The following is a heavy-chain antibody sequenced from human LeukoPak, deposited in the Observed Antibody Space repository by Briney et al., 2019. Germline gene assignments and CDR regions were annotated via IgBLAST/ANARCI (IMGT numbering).Heavy chain of an antibody. D-gene: IGHD7-27*01. CDR3: ARDLGYYDYYYGMDV. Sequence: GGSLRLSCAASGFTFTDHYMSWVRQAPGKGLEWVSYISSGSTYTNYADSVKGRFTISRDNAKNLLYLQMNSLRAEDTAVYYCARDLGYYDYYYGMDVWGQGTTVTVSS. CDR2: ISSGSTYT. V-gene: IGHV3-11*05. CDR1: GFTFTDHY. J-gene: IGHJ6*02.